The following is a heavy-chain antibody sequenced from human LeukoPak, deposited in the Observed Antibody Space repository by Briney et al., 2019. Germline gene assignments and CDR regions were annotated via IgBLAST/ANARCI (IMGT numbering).Heavy chain of an antibody. Sequence: PGGSLRLSRVASGFTFSSFAMHWVRQAPGKGLEWVAVISFDGGHIYYSDSVKGRFTISRDSSKNTLYLQMNSLRAEDTAIYYCAKGQLVDYGMDVWGQGTTVTVSS. V-gene: IGHV3-30*18. J-gene: IGHJ6*02. D-gene: IGHD6-6*01. CDR2: ISFDGGHI. CDR3: AKGQLVDYGMDV. CDR1: GFTFSSFA.